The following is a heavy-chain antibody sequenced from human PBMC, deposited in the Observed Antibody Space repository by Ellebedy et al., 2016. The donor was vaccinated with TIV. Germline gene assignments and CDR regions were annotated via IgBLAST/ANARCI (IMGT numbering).Heavy chain of an antibody. CDR1: GFTFGNYA. Sequence: GESLKISCAASGFTFGNYAMVWVRQAPGKGLEWVATIRGTGDNTYYADSVRDRFTISRDNSKNTLYLQMNSLRAEDTAVYYCVRDAAGNGGKLDYWGQGALVTVSS. D-gene: IGHD4-23*01. CDR2: IRGTGDNT. CDR3: VRDAAGNGGKLDY. J-gene: IGHJ4*02. V-gene: IGHV3-23*01.